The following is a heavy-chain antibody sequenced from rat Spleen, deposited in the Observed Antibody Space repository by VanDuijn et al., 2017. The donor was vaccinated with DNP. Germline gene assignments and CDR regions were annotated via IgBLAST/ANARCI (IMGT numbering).Heavy chain of an antibody. V-gene: IGHV5-31*01. CDR1: GFTFNDYW. CDR2: ITGSGGGI. J-gene: IGHJ2*01. Sequence: EVQLVESGGDLVQPGRSLKLSCVAFGFTFNDYWMAWIRQVPGKGLEWLGAITGSGGGIYYSGSVKGRFTISSDNAKNTLYLQMNSLRSEDKATYYCTRWGLYYFDYWGQGVIVTVSS. CDR3: TRWGLYYFDY.